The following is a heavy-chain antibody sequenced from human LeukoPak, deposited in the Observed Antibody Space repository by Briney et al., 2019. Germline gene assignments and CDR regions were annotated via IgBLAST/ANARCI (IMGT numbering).Heavy chain of an antibody. CDR1: GYTFTGYY. V-gene: IGHV1-2*02. D-gene: IGHD3-10*01. CDR2: INPNSGGT. Sequence: ASVKVSCKASGYTFTGYYMHWVRQAPGQGLEWMGWINPNSGGTNYAQKFQGRVTMTRDTSISTAYMELSRLRSDDTAVYYCARVVGGSGSYIESWGQGTLVTVSS. J-gene: IGHJ5*01. CDR3: ARVVGGSGSYIES.